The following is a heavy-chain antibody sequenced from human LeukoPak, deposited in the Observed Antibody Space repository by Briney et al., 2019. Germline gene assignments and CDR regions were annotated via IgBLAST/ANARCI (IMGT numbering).Heavy chain of an antibody. Sequence: SETLSLTCAVSGGSISSGSYYWSWIRQPAGKGLEWIGRIYTSGSTNHNPSLKSRVTISVDTSKNQFSLKLSSVTAADTAVYYCAMEGYYDSSAMSSIWGQGTMVTVSS. CDR2: IYTSGST. CDR3: AMEGYYDSSAMSSI. V-gene: IGHV4-61*02. CDR1: GGSISSGSYY. J-gene: IGHJ3*02. D-gene: IGHD3-22*01.